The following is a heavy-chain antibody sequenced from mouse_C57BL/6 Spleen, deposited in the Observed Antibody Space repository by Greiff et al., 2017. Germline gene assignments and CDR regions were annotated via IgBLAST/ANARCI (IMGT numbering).Heavy chain of an antibody. CDR3: AILTTVVAKDFDY. CDR1: GYAFSSSW. CDR2: IYPGDGDT. Sequence: QVQLQQSGPELVKPGASVKISCKASGYAFSSSWMNWVKQRPGKGLEWIGRIYPGDGDTNYNGKFKGKATLTADKSSSTAYMQLSSLTSEDSAVYFCAILTTVVAKDFDYWGQGTTLTVSS. V-gene: IGHV1-82*01. D-gene: IGHD1-1*01. J-gene: IGHJ2*01.